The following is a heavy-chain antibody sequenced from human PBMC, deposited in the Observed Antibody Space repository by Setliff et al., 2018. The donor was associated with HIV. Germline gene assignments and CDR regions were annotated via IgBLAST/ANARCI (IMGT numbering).Heavy chain of an antibody. J-gene: IGHJ4*02. CDR3: ARGGDYDSSGYYVT. D-gene: IGHD3-22*01. Sequence: SVNVSCKASGGPFTSSSIGWVRQAPGQGLEWMGRIIPILGVPRYAQKFQGRVTITAGKSTSTSYMHLSSLRAEDTAVYFCARGGDYDSSGYYVTWGQGSLVTVSS. CDR1: GGPFTSSS. V-gene: IGHV1-69*02. CDR2: IIPILGVP.